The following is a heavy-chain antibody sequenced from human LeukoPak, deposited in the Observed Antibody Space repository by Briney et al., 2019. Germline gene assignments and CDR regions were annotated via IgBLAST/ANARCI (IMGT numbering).Heavy chain of an antibody. D-gene: IGHD3-10*01. V-gene: IGHV4-34*01. J-gene: IGHJ5*02. CDR3: AREGFGELLRYNWFDP. Sequence: SETLSLTCAVYGGSFSGYYWSWIRQPPGKGLEWIGEINHSGSTNYNPSLKSRVTISVDTSKNQFSLKLSSVTAADTAVYYCAREGFGELLRYNWFDPWGQGTLVTVSS. CDR2: INHSGST. CDR1: GGSFSGYY.